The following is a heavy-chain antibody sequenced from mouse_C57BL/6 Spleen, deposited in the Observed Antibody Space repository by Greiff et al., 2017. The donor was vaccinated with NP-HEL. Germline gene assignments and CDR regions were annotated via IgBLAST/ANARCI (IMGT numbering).Heavy chain of an antibody. Sequence: VQLQESGAELVKPGASVKISCKASGYAFSSYWMNLVKQRPGKGLEWIGQIYPGDGDTNYNGKFKGKATLTADKSSSTAYMQLSSLTSEDSAVYFCARSGGGLGAMDYWGQGTSVTVSS. D-gene: IGHD2-4*01. V-gene: IGHV1-80*01. CDR1: GYAFSSYW. CDR3: ARSGGGLGAMDY. CDR2: IYPGDGDT. J-gene: IGHJ4*01.